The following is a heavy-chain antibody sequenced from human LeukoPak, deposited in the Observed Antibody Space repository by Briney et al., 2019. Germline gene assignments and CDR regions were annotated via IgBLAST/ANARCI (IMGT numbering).Heavy chain of an antibody. D-gene: IGHD3-10*01. J-gene: IGHJ4*02. CDR1: GGSVSSGSYY. CDR2: IYYSGSA. V-gene: IGHV4-61*01. CDR3: ARESYYGSGSSGY. Sequence: PETLSLTCSVSGGSVSSGSYYRSWIRQPPGKGLEWMGYIYYSGSANYNPSFKSRVTISVDTSKSQFSLKLSSVTAADTAVYYCARESYYGSGSSGYWGQGTLVTVSS.